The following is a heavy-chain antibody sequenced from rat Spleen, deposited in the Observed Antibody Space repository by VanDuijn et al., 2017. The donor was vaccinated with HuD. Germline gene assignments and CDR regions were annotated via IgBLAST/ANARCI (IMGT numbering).Heavy chain of an antibody. CDR3: AREDYYDGTYYDHWYFDF. J-gene: IGHJ1*01. D-gene: IGHD1-12*02. CDR2: IWTGGST. Sequence: QVQLKESGPGLVQPSQTLSLTCTVSGFSLTSYNVHWVRQPTGKGLEWMGVIWTGGSTDYNSALKSRLSISRDTSKSQVFLKMNSLQTEDIATYYCAREDYYDGTYYDHWYFDFWGPGTMVTVSS. V-gene: IGHV2-30*01. CDR1: GFSLTSYN.